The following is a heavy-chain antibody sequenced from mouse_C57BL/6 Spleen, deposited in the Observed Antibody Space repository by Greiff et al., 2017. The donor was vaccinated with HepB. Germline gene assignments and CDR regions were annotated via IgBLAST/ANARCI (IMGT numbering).Heavy chain of an antibody. Sequence: EVKLQESGAELVKPGASVKLSCTASGFNIKDYYMHWVKQRTEQGLEWIGRIDPEDGETKYAPKFQGKATITADTSSNTAYLQLSSLTSEDTAVDYGASTWAQATSAYWGQGTLVTVSA. CDR3: ASTWAQATSAY. J-gene: IGHJ3*01. CDR2: IDPEDGET. D-gene: IGHD3-2*02. CDR1: GFNIKDYY. V-gene: IGHV14-2*01.